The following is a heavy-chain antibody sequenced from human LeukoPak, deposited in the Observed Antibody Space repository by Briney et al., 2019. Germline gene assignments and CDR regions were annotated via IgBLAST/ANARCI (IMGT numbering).Heavy chain of an antibody. Sequence: GGSLRLSCAASGFTFSSYAMSWVRQAPGKGLEWVSAISGSGGSTYYADSVKGRLTISRDNSKNTLYLQMNSLRAEDTAVYYCAKGVISMVRGVIVHWGQGTLVTVSS. CDR1: GFTFSSYA. D-gene: IGHD3-10*01. V-gene: IGHV3-23*01. CDR3: AKGVISMVRGVIVH. CDR2: ISGSGGST. J-gene: IGHJ4*02.